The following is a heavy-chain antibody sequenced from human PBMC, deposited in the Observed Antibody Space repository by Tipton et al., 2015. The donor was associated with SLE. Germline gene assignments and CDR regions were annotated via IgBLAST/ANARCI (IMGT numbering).Heavy chain of an antibody. CDR3: ANQNWNYYF. CDR1: GGSISSYY. V-gene: IGHV4-59*08. J-gene: IGHJ4*02. Sequence: TLPLTCTVSGGSISSYYWSWIRQPPGKGLEWIGYIYYSGSTNYNPSLKSRVTISVDTSKNQFSLKLSSVTAADTAVYYCANQNWNYYFWGQGNLVTVSS. CDR2: IYYSGST. D-gene: IGHD1-7*01.